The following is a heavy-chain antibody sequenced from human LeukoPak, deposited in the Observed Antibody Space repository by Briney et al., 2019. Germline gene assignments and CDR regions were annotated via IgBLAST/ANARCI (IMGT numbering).Heavy chain of an antibody. CDR2: IIPIFGTA. Sequence: SVMVSCKASGGTFSSYAISWVRQAPGQGLEWMGGIIPIFGTANYAQKFQGRVTITTDESTSTAYMELSSPRSEDTAVYYCARVAHHYFDYWGQGTLVTVSS. CDR1: GGTFSSYA. V-gene: IGHV1-69*05. CDR3: ARVAHHYFDY. J-gene: IGHJ4*02.